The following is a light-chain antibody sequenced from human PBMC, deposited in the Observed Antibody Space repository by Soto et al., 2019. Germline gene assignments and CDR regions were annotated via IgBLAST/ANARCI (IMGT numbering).Light chain of an antibody. J-gene: IGLJ2*01. CDR3: SSYAGSNVV. Sequence: QSALTQPPSASGSPGQSVTISCTGTSSDVGGYNYVSWYQQHPGKAPKLMIYEVSRRPSGVPERFPGSKSGNTASLTVSGLQAEEEADYYCSSYAGSNVVFGGGSKLTVL. V-gene: IGLV2-8*01. CDR1: SSDVGGYNY. CDR2: EVS.